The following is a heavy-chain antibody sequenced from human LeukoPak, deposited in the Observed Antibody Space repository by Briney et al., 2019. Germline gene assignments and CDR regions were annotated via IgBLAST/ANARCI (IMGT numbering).Heavy chain of an antibody. Sequence: SETLSLTCTVSGGSIGSSNYYWAWIRQPPGQGLEWIGSIYYRGNAYYNPSLKSRVTISVDTSKNQFSLSLSSVTAADTAVYYCAREEDRSGDWGQGTLVTVTS. D-gene: IGHD3-22*01. J-gene: IGHJ4*02. V-gene: IGHV4-39*07. CDR3: AREEDRSGD. CDR2: IYYRGNA. CDR1: GGSIGSSNYY.